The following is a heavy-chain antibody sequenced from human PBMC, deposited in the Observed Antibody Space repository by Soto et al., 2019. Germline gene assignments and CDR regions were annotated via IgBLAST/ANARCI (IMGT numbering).Heavy chain of an antibody. CDR2: IYYSGST. D-gene: IGHD1-1*01. V-gene: IGHV4-30-4*01. J-gene: IGHJ4*02. CDR1: GGAISSGDYY. Sequence: SETLSLTCTVSGGAISSGDYYWSGIRQPPGKGLEWIGYIYYSGSTYYNPSLKSRVTISVDTSKNQFSLKLSSVTAADTAVYYCARGRGTGNPFDYWGQGTLVTVSS. CDR3: ARGRGTGNPFDY.